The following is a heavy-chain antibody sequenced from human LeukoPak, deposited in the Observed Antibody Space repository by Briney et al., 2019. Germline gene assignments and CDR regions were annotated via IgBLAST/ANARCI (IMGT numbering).Heavy chain of an antibody. CDR2: IDSDGSST. Sequence: PGGSLRLSCAASGFTFSSYWMHWVRRAPGKGLVWVSRIDSDGSSTNYADSVKGRFTISRDNAKNTLYLQMNSLRAEDTAVYYCVRALMGTEDYWGQGTLVTVSS. V-gene: IGHV3-74*01. J-gene: IGHJ4*02. CDR1: GFTFSSYW. D-gene: IGHD2-8*01. CDR3: VRALMGTEDY.